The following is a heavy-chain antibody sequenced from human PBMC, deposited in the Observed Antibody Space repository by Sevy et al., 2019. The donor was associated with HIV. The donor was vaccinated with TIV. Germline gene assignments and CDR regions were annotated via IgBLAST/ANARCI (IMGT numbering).Heavy chain of an antibody. Sequence: GGSLRLSCAVSGFTFRSYWMSWVRQAPGKGLEWVAHIKVDGSEKYHVDSVKGRFTISRDNAKNALFLQMNSLRVEDTAVYYCARDCSSTSCLWGLDVGGQGTAVTVSS. CDR2: IKVDGSEK. CDR1: GFTFRSYW. J-gene: IGHJ6*02. D-gene: IGHD2-2*01. CDR3: ARDCSSTSCLWGLDV. V-gene: IGHV3-7*03.